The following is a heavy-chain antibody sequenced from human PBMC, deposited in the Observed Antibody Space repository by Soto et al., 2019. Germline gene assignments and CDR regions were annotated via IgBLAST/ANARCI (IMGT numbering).Heavy chain of an antibody. V-gene: IGHV4-39*01. J-gene: IGHJ4*02. D-gene: IGHD1-20*01. Sequence: SETLSLTCTVSGGFISSISYFWGWIRQPPGKGLEWIGSIFYSGSTYYNPSLKSRVTISVDTSKNQFSLKLTSVTAADTAVYYCARIIGYNWSPYYFDFWGQGTLVTVSS. CDR3: ARIIGYNWSPYYFDF. CDR1: GGFISSISYF. CDR2: IFYSGST.